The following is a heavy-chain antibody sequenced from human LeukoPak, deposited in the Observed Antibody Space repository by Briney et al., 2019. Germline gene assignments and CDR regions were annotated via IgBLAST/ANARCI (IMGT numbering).Heavy chain of an antibody. D-gene: IGHD4-17*01. V-gene: IGHV3-43*02. CDR1: GFTFDDYA. J-gene: IGHJ4*02. CDR2: ISGGGGST. CDR3: AKGTTVTTLDY. Sequence: PGGSLRLSCAASGFTFDDYAMHWVRQAPGRGLEWVSLISGGGGSTYYADSVKGRFNISRDNSKNSLYLQMNSRRTEDTALYFCAKGTTVTTLDYWGQGTLLTVSS.